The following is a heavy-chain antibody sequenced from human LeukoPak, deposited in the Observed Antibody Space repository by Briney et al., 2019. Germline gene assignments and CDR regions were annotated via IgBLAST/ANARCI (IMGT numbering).Heavy chain of an antibody. J-gene: IGHJ4*02. Sequence: GGSLRLSCAASGFTFSNAWMSWVRQAPGKGLEWVSAIHSSGSNTYYADSVKGRFTISRDNSKNTLYLQMNSLRAEDTAVYYCARSYHQPPDYWGQGTLVTVSS. CDR2: IHSSGSNT. D-gene: IGHD2-2*01. V-gene: IGHV3-66*02. CDR3: ARSYHQPPDY. CDR1: GFTFSNAW.